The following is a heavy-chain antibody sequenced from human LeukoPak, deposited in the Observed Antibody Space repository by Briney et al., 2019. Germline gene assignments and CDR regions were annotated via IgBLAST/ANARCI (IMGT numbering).Heavy chain of an antibody. V-gene: IGHV3-33*06. CDR1: GFTFSSYG. CDR2: IWYDGSNK. J-gene: IGHJ6*03. CDR3: AKGGDTYDFRGGNYTGRHYYYYMDD. D-gene: IGHD3-3*01. Sequence: GGSLRLSCVASGFTFSSYGMHWVRQAPGKGLEGVAVIWYDGSNKYYADSVKVRFTISRDNSKNTLYLQMNSLRAEDTAVYYCAKGGDTYDFRGGNYTGRHYYYYMDDSANGTTVTASS.